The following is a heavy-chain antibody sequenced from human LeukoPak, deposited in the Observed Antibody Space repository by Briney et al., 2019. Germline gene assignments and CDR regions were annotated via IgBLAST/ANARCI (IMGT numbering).Heavy chain of an antibody. CDR1: GYTFTSYD. V-gene: IGHV1-2*02. J-gene: IGHJ5*02. D-gene: IGHD6-6*01. Sequence: GASVKVSCKASGYTFTSYDINWVRQAPGQGLEWMGWINPNSGGTNYAQKFQGRVTMTRDTSISTAYMELSRLRSDDTAVYYCARGRGIAARRGNWFDPWGQGTLVTVSS. CDR2: INPNSGGT. CDR3: ARGRGIAARRGNWFDP.